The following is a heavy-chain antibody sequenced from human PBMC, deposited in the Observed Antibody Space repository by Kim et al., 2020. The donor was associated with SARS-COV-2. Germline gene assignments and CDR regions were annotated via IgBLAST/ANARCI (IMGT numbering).Heavy chain of an antibody. V-gene: IGHV3-15*01. CDR3: TTELRFGELFADY. Sequence: YAAPVKGRFTISRDDSKNTLYLQMNSLKTEDTAVYYCTTELRFGELFADYWGQGTLVTVSS. J-gene: IGHJ4*02. D-gene: IGHD3-10*01.